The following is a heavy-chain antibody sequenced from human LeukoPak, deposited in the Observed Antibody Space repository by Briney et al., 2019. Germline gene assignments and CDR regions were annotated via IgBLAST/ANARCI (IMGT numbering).Heavy chain of an antibody. Sequence: GGSLRLSCAGSGFTDSGLTFTSDWMSWVRQPPGKGLEWVANINQDTLKKDYLDSVKGRFTISRDHAKNSVYLQMNSLRPEDTAVYFCASSPNWNRAEYYFEYWGRGTPVIVSS. V-gene: IGHV3-7*01. D-gene: IGHD1/OR15-1a*01. J-gene: IGHJ4*02. CDR1: GFTDSGLTFTSDW. CDR2: INQDTLKK. CDR3: ASSPNWNRAEYYFEY.